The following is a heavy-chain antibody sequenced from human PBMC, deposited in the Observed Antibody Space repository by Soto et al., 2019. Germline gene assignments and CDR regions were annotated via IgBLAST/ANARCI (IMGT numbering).Heavy chain of an antibody. Sequence: SVKVSCKASGGTFSSYAISWVRQAPGQGLEWMGGIIPIFGTANYGQKFQGRVTITADESASTAYMELSSLRSEDTAVYYCAREAYCGGDCSLRHSWGQGTLVTVSS. CDR2: IIPIFGTA. V-gene: IGHV1-69*13. D-gene: IGHD2-21*02. CDR3: AREAYCGGDCSLRHS. CDR1: GGTFSSYA. J-gene: IGHJ4*02.